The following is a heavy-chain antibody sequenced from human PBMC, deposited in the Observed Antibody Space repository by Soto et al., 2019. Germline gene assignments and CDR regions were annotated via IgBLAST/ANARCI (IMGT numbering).Heavy chain of an antibody. D-gene: IGHD4-4*01. V-gene: IGHV4-59*11. CDR3: ARTTEKDGKEGLDY. CDR2: ISYSGYT. J-gene: IGHJ4*02. Sequence: SETLSLTCSVSGGSFRDHYWNWIRQPPGKGLEWIGYISYSGYTNYKPSLKSRLTMSVDMAKNQFSLKLNSLTAADTAVYYCARTTEKDGKEGLDYWGQGTLVTVS. CDR1: GGSFRDHY.